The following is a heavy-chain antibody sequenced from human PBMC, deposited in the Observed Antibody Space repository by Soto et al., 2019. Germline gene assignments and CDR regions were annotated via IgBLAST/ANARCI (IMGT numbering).Heavy chain of an antibody. D-gene: IGHD1-1*01. V-gene: IGHV1-3*01. CDR1: GYTFSTYA. J-gene: IGHJ6*02. CDR2: LNGGTGQT. Sequence: QVQVVQSGAEVKKPGASVKVSCKASGYTFSTYAIHWVRQAPGQSLEWMGWLNGGTGQTRYSQRFQDRVTITKDTSASTAYMEVSSLRPEDTAVYYCARGKGMEENYYYYGMDIWGHWTTVTVSS. CDR3: ARGKGMEENYYYYGMDI.